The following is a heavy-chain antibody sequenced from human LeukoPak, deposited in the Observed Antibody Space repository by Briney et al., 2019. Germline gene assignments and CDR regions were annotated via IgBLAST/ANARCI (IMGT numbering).Heavy chain of an antibody. CDR1: GFTFSSYS. CDR3: ARDVVGAITAEYFQH. J-gene: IGHJ1*01. D-gene: IGHD1-26*01. Sequence: PSGGSLRLSCAASGFTFSSYSMNWVRQAPGKGLEWVSYISSSSSTIYYADSMKGRFTISRDNAKNSLYLQMNSLRAEDTAVYYCARDVVGAITAEYFQHWGQGTLVTVSS. CDR2: ISSSSSTI. V-gene: IGHV3-48*04.